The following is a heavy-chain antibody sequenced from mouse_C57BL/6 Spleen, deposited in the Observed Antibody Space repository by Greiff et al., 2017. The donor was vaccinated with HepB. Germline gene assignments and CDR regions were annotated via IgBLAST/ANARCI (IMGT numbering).Heavy chain of an antibody. J-gene: IGHJ2*01. Sequence: VQLQQSGAELVKPGASVKISCKASGYAFSSYWMNWVKQRPGKGLEWIGQIYPGDGDTNYNGKFKGKATLTADKSSSTAYMQLSSLTSEDSAVYFCARDDYDGGYFDCWGQGTTLTVSS. D-gene: IGHD2-4*01. V-gene: IGHV1-80*01. CDR3: ARDDYDGGYFDC. CDR1: GYAFSSYW. CDR2: IYPGDGDT.